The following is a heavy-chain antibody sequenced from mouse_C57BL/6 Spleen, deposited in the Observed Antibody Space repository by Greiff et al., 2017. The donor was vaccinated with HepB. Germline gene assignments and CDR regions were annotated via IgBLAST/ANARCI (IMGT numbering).Heavy chain of an antibody. CDR2: IWSGGST. CDR1: GFSLTSYG. Sequence: VKLVESGPGLVQPSQSLSITCTVSGFSLTSYGVHWVRQPPGKGLEWLGVIWSGGSTDYNAAFISRLSISKDNSKSQVFFKMNSLQADDTAIYYCAKAGTRGYFDYWGQGTTLTVSS. CDR3: AKAGTRGYFDY. D-gene: IGHD4-1*01. J-gene: IGHJ2*01. V-gene: IGHV2-4*01.